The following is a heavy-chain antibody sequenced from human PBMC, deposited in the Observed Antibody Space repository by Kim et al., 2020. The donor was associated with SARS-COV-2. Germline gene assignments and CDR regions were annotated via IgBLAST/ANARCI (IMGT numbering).Heavy chain of an antibody. CDR1: GFTFSTYG. J-gene: IGHJ5*01. CDR3: AKDGLYHYENSASSHS. D-gene: IGHD3-22*01. CDR2: VSGSGATT. V-gene: IGHV3-23*01. Sequence: GSLILSCAASGFTFSTYGMSWVRQAPGKGLEWVSVVSGSGATTYYADSVRGRFTISRDNSKDTLYLQMNSLTAEHTAVYYCAKDGLYHYENSASSHSW.